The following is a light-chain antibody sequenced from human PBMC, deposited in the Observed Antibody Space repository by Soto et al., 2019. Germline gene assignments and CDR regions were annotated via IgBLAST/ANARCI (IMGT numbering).Light chain of an antibody. Sequence: QSALTQPASVSGSPGQSITISCTGTSSDVGRFRFVSWYQQHPGTAPKLLIYEVSNRPSGVSNRFSGSKSGNTASLTITGLQAEDEADYYCFSYTSSHTRVFGGGTKVTVL. CDR2: EVS. CDR1: SSDVGRFRF. CDR3: FSYTSSHTRV. V-gene: IGLV2-14*01. J-gene: IGLJ3*02.